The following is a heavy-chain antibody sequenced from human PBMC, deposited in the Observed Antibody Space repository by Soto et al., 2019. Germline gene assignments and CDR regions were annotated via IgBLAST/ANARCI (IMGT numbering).Heavy chain of an antibody. V-gene: IGHV3-48*03. CDR2: ISSGGGTI. Sequence: PGGSLRLSCAASGFTFSSYEMNWVRQAPGKGLEWVSYISSGGGTIYYADSVKGRFTISRDNTKNSLYLQMNTLRAEDTAVYYCARDLGVTTYYYDGMDVWGQGTTVTVSS. CDR1: GFTFSSYE. CDR3: ARDLGVTTYYYDGMDV. J-gene: IGHJ6*02. D-gene: IGHD2-21*02.